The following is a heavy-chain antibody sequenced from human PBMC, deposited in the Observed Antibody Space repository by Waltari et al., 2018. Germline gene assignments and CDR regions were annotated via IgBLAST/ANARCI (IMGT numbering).Heavy chain of an antibody. D-gene: IGHD2-8*01. CDR3: AKEMVYAIPHYMDV. V-gene: IGHV3-53*01. CDR2: IYGGGST. J-gene: IGHJ6*03. Sequence: EVQLVESGGGLIQPGGSLRLSCAASGFTVSRNSMTWVRQAPGKGLEWVSFIYGGGSTYYADSVKGRFTISRDNSKNTLYLQMNTLRAEDTALYYCAKEMVYAIPHYMDVWGKGTTVTVSS. CDR1: GFTVSRNS.